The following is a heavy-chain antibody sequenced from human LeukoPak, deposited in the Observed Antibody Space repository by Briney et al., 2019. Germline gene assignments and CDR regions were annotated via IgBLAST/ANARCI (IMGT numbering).Heavy chain of an antibody. Sequence: ASVKVSCKASGYTFTSYDINWVRQAPGQGLEWMGIINPSGGSTSYAQKFQGRVTMTRDMSTSTVYMELSSLRSEDTAVYYCASQGEYSYGPVDYWGQGTLVTVSS. J-gene: IGHJ4*02. D-gene: IGHD5-18*01. V-gene: IGHV1-46*01. CDR1: GYTFTSYD. CDR2: INPSGGST. CDR3: ASQGEYSYGPVDY.